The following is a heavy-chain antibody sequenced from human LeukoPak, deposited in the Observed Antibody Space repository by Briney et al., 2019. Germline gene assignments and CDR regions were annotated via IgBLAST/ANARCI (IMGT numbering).Heavy chain of an antibody. V-gene: IGHV4-59*01. Sequence: YPSETLSLTCTVSGGSISTYYWSWIRQSPGKGLEWIWHLYNSGSTNYHPSLQSRVTISVDTSKNEFSLKLTSVNAADTAVYYCARDRPGGSSLDYWGQGILVTVSS. CDR2: LYNSGST. CDR1: GGSISTYY. D-gene: IGHD6-13*01. CDR3: ARDRPGGSSLDY. J-gene: IGHJ4*02.